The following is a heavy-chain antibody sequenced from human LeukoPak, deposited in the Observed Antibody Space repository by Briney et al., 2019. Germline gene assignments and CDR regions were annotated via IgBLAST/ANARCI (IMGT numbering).Heavy chain of an antibody. Sequence: ASVKVSCKASGGTFSSYAISWVRRAPVQGLEWMGGIIPIFGTANYAQKFQGRVTITADESTSTAYMELSSLRSEDTAVYYCARERFWSGYCFFDYWGQGTLVTVSS. CDR3: ARERFWSGYCFFDY. CDR2: IIPIFGTA. V-gene: IGHV1-69*13. CDR1: GGTFSSYA. J-gene: IGHJ4*02. D-gene: IGHD3-3*01.